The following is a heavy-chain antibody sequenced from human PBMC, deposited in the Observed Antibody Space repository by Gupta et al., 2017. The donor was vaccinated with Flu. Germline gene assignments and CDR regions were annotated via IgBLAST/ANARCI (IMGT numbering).Heavy chain of an antibody. V-gene: IGHV4-59*08. J-gene: IGHJ3*02. Sequence: QVQLQESGPGLVKPSETLSLTCTVSGGSISSYYWSWIRQPPGKGLEWIGYIYYSGSTNYNPSLKSRVTISVDTSKNQFSLKLSSVTAADTAVYYCARPGGSSGSADAFDIWGQGTMVTVSS. CDR3: ARPGGSSGSADAFDI. CDR2: IYYSGST. D-gene: IGHD3-22*01. CDR1: GGSISSYY.